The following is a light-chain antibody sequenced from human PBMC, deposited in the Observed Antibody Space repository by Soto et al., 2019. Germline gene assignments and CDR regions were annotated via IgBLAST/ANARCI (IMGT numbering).Light chain of an antibody. CDR1: SNDIGAYKY. CDR2: EVS. V-gene: IGLV2-14*01. Sequence: QSALTQPASVSGSPGQSITLSCTGSSNDIGAYKYVSWYQHHPGKAPKLIIFEVSNRPSGVSNRFSGSKSGNTASLTISGLQAEDEADYYCSSYTSGSTLYVFGPGTKLTVL. J-gene: IGLJ1*01. CDR3: SSYTSGSTLYV.